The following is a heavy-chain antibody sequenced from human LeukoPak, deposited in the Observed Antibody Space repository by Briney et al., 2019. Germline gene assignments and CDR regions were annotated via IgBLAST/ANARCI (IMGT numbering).Heavy chain of an antibody. V-gene: IGHV1-8*01. CDR3: TRGSSGRRDN. J-gene: IGHJ4*02. Sequence: ASVKVSCKPSGYTFTSCDINWVRQATGQGLEWMGWMDPNSGNTGYGQSFQGRITMTRDISIGTAYMELSNLTSGDTAIYYCTRGSSGRRDNWGQGTLVTVSA. D-gene: IGHD6-19*01. CDR1: GYTFTSCD. CDR2: MDPNSGNT.